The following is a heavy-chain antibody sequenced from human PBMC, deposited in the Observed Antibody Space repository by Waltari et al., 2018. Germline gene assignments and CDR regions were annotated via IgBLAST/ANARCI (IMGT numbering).Heavy chain of an antibody. D-gene: IGHD3-3*01. Sequence: EVQLLESGGGLVQPGGSLRLSCAASGFTFSSYAMSWVRQAPGKGLEWVSAISGSGGSTYEADSVKGLFTISRDNSKHTLYLQMNSLRAEDTAVYYCAKGHDYDFWSGNDYWGQGTLVTVSS. CDR1: GFTFSSYA. CDR2: ISGSGGST. CDR3: AKGHDYDFWSGNDY. V-gene: IGHV3-23*01. J-gene: IGHJ4*02.